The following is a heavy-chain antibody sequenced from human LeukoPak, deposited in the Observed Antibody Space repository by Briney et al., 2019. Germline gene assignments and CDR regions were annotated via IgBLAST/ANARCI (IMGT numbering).Heavy chain of an antibody. V-gene: IGHV4-30-2*01. D-gene: IGHD4-23*01. J-gene: IGHJ4*02. CDR3: ARDWKNDYGGNSPSSSFPN. CDR2: IYHSGST. CDR1: GGSISSGGYY. Sequence: KPSQTLSLTCTVSGGSISSGGYYWSWIRQPPGKGLEWIGYIYHSGSTYYNPSLKSRVTISVDRSKNQFSLKLSSVTAADTAVYYCARDWKNDYGGNSPSSSFPNWGQGTLVTVSS.